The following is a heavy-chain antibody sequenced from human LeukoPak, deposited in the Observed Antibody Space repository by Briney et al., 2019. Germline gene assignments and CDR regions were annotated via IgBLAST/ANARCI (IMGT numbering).Heavy chain of an antibody. CDR3: ARDAGRGYSYVPEYYFDY. CDR1: GYTFTSYD. J-gene: IGHJ4*02. V-gene: IGHV1-8*01. CDR2: MNPNSGNT. Sequence: ASVKVSCKASGYTFTSYDINWVRQATGQGLEWMGWMNPNSGNTGYAQKFQGRVTMTRDMSTSTVYMELSSLRSEDTAVYYCARDAGRGYSYVPEYYFDYWGQGTLVTVSS. D-gene: IGHD5-18*01.